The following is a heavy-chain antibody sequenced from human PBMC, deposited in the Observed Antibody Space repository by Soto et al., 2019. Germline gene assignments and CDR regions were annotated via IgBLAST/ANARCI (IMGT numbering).Heavy chain of an antibody. CDR1: GFTW. Sequence: EVQLVESGGGLIQPGGSVRLSCAASGFTWMHWVRQRPRKGMEWVSEIDSDGSSTDYADSVKGRFTVSRDNAQNSLFLQMNSLRAEDTAVYYCASLSAPVDHWGQGILVTVSS. D-gene: IGHD2-2*01. CDR2: IDSDGSST. V-gene: IGHV3-74*01. CDR3: ASLSAPVDH. J-gene: IGHJ4*02.